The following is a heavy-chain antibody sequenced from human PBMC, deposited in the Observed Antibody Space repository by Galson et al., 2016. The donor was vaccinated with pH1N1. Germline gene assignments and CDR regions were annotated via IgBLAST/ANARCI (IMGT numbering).Heavy chain of an antibody. D-gene: IGHD2-15*01. CDR2: ISSSGNTI. CDR1: GFTFSDYY. CDR3: AGYCSGGSCSGSYYYFDT. V-gene: IGHV3-11*01. Sequence: LRLSCAASGFTFSDYYMIWIRPAPGKGLEWLSYISSSGNTIYYADSVKGRFTISRDNARNSLYLQMNSLRAEDTALYYCAGYCSGGSCSGSYYYFDTWGQGTLVTVSS. J-gene: IGHJ4*02.